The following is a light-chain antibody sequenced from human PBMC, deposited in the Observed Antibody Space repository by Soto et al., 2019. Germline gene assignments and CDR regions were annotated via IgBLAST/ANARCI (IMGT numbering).Light chain of an antibody. V-gene: IGLV1-44*01. CDR2: SND. Sequence: QSVLTQPPSASGTPGQRVTISCFGSSSNIGTNTVNWYQQLPGTAPRLLMYSNDQRPSGVPDRFSCSKSGTSASLAIGGLQSEDEADYYCAAWDDSLKGVVFGGGTKVTVL. CDR1: SSNIGTNT. J-gene: IGLJ2*01. CDR3: AAWDDSLKGVV.